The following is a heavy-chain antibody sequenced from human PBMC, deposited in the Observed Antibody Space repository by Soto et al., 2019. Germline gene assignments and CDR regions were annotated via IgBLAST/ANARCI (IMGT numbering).Heavy chain of an antibody. CDR3: ARARMLTFGGVIANAAFDI. D-gene: IGHD3-16*02. CDR1: GFTFSSYS. CDR2: ISSSSSYI. Sequence: GGSLRLSCAASGFTFSSYSMNWVRQAPGKGLEWVSSISSSSSYIYYADSVKGRFTISRDNAKNSLYLQMNSLRAEDTAVYYCARARMLTFGGVIANAAFDIWAKGQWSPSPQ. V-gene: IGHV3-21*01. J-gene: IGHJ3*02.